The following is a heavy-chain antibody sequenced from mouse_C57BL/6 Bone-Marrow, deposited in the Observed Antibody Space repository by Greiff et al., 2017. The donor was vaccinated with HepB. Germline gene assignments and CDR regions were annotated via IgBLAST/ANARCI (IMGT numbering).Heavy chain of an antibody. Sequence: VQLQQSGPELVKPGASVKISCKASGYAFSSSWMNWVKQRPGKGLEWIGRIYPGDGDTNYNGKFKGKATLTADKSSSTAYMQLSSLTSEDSAVYFCASGTAWFAYWDQGTLVTVSA. D-gene: IGHD4-1*01. J-gene: IGHJ3*01. CDR2: IYPGDGDT. CDR3: ASGTAWFAY. V-gene: IGHV1-82*01. CDR1: GYAFSSSW.